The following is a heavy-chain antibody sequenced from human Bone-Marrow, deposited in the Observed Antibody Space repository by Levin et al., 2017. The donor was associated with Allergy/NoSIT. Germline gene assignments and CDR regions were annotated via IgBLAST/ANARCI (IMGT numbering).Heavy chain of an antibody. Sequence: PGESLKISCAASGFSFSDYWMIWVRQAPGKGLDWVSSISTGGHEIHYADSVRGRFSISRDDARNSLYLQMSSLRVEDTAVYYCATYRQTPIDDYWGQGILVTVSS. CDR3: ATYRQTPIDDY. CDR1: GFSFSDYW. CDR2: ISTGGHEI. V-gene: IGHV3-21*01. J-gene: IGHJ4*02. D-gene: IGHD2-2*02.